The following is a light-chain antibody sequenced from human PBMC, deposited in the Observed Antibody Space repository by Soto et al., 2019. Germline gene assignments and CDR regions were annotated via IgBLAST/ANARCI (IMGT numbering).Light chain of an antibody. V-gene: IGLV1-40*01. Sequence: QSVLTQPPSVSGAPGQRVTISCTGSSSNIGAGYDVHWYQQFPGTAPKLLIYGNNNRPSGVPDRFSASRSGTSASLAITGLQAEDEADYYCQSYDSGLSGSVFGGGTKVTVL. CDR2: GNN. J-gene: IGLJ3*02. CDR3: QSYDSGLSGSV. CDR1: SSNIGAGYD.